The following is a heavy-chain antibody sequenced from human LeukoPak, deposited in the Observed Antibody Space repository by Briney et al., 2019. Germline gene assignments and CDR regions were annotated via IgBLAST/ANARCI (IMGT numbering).Heavy chain of an antibody. D-gene: IGHD6-19*01. CDR2: IYYSGST. CDR1: GGSISSYY. V-gene: IGHV4-59*01. CDR3: ASSVINSSGYLDY. Sequence: SETLSLTCTVSGGSISSYYWSWIRQPPGKGLEWIGYIYYSGSTNYNPSLKSRVTISVDTSKNQFSLKPSSVTAADTAMYYCASSVINSSGYLDYWGQGTLVTVSS. J-gene: IGHJ4*02.